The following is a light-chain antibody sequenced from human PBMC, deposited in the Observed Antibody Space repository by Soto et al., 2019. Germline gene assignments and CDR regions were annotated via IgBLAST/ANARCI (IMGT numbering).Light chain of an antibody. CDR2: AAS. J-gene: IGKJ1*01. Sequence: DIQLTQSPSSLSASVGDRVTITCLASQGINSFLAWYQQKPGKVPKLLIYAASTLQSGVPSRFRGSGSGTDFTLTINSLQPEDVATYYCQKYNSAPRTFGQGTKVEI. V-gene: IGKV1-27*01. CDR1: QGINSF. CDR3: QKYNSAPRT.